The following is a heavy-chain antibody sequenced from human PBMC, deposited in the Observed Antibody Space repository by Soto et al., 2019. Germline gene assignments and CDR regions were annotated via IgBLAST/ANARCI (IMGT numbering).Heavy chain of an antibody. CDR1: GFTFNGYG. V-gene: IGHV3-30*18. J-gene: IGHJ4*02. CDR3: AKDTAPYDSSGYYYLGVLSY. D-gene: IGHD3-22*01. CDR2: ISYDGTNK. Sequence: GGSLRLSCAASGFTFNGYGMHWVRQAPGKGLEWVALISYDGTNKFYADSVKGRFTISRDNSKNTLYLQMNSLRAEDTAMYYCAKDTAPYDSSGYYYLGVLSYWGQGTLVTVSS.